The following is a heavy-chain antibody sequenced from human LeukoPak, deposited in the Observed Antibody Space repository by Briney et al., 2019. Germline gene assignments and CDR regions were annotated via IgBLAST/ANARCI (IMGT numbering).Heavy chain of an antibody. D-gene: IGHD1-26*01. CDR2: IYYSGST. V-gene: IGHV4-59*01. CDR1: GGSISSYY. J-gene: IGHJ6*03. CDR3: AREAGGGYYYYMDV. Sequence: SETLSLTCTASGGSISSYYWSWIRQPPGKGLEWIGYIYYSGSTNYNPSLKSRVTISVDTSKNQFSLKLSSVTAADTAVYYCAREAGGGYYYYMDVWGKGTTVTVSS.